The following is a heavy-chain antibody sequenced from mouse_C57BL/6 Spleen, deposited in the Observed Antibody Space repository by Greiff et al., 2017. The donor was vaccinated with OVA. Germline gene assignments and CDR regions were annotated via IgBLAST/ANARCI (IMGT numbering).Heavy chain of an antibody. CDR1: GYTFTSYW. CDR2: IDPSDSYT. CDR3: ARCPGAMDY. J-gene: IGHJ4*01. Sequence: QVQLKQPGAELVMPGASVKLSCKASGYTFTSYWMHWVKQRPGQGLEWIGEIDPSDSYTNYNQKFKGKSTLTVDKSSSTAYMQLSSLTSEDSAVYYCARCPGAMDYWGQGTSVTVSS. V-gene: IGHV1-69*01.